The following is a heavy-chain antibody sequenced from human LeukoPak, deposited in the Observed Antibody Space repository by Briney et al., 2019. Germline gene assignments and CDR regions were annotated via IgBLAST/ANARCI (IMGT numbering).Heavy chain of an antibody. J-gene: IGHJ5*02. V-gene: IGHV1-69*13. Sequence: ASVKVSCKASGYTFTSYAISWVRQAPGQGLEWMGGIIPIFGTANYAQKFQGRVTITADESTSTAYMELSSLRSEDTAVYYCARSYYYDSSGYRGFDPWGQGTLVTVSS. D-gene: IGHD3-22*01. CDR1: GYTFTSYA. CDR2: IIPIFGTA. CDR3: ARSYYYDSSGYRGFDP.